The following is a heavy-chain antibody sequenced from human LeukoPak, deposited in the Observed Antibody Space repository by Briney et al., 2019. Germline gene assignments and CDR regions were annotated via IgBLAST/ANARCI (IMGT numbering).Heavy chain of an antibody. CDR1: GFTFSIYA. J-gene: IGHJ2*01. D-gene: IGHD3-22*01. V-gene: IGHV3-23*01. CDR2: ISGSGGST. CDR3: AREGRYDSSGYYFYWYFDL. Sequence: GGSLRLSCAASGFTFSIYAMTWVRQAPGKGLEWVSAISGSGGSTYYADSVKGRFTISRDNSKNTLYLQMNSLRAEDTAVYYCAREGRYDSSGYYFYWYFDLWGRSTLVTVSS.